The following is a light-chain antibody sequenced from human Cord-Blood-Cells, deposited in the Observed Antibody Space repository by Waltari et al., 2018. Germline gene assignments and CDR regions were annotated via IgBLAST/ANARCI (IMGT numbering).Light chain of an antibody. Sequence: SSELTQEPSVSVALGQPVRITCQGDSLRSYYASWYQQKPRQAPVLVIYGKNNRPPGIPDRFSGSSSGNTASLTITGAQAEDEADYYCNSRDSSGNHLVFGGGTKLTVL. CDR2: GKN. J-gene: IGLJ3*02. V-gene: IGLV3-19*01. CDR3: NSRDSSGNHLV. CDR1: SLRSYY.